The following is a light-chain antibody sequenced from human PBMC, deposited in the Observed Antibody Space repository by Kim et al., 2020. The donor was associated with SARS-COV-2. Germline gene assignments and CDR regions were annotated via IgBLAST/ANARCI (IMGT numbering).Light chain of an antibody. Sequence: PGERATLSCRASQSMSSFLAWYQQKPGQAPRLLIYDVSNRATGIPARFSGSGSGTDFTLTISSLEPEDFAVYYCQQRTNWPPIFTFGPGTKVDIK. V-gene: IGKV3-11*01. J-gene: IGKJ3*01. CDR2: DVS. CDR1: QSMSSF. CDR3: QQRTNWPPIFT.